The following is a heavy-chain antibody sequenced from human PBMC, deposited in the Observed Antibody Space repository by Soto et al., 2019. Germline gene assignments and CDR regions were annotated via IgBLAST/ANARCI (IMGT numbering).Heavy chain of an antibody. CDR2: IYHSGST. CDR1: GGSISSGGYS. D-gene: IGHD4-4*01. V-gene: IGHV4-30-2*01. Sequence: PSETLSLTCAVSGGSISSGGYSWSWIRQPPGKGLEWIGYIYHSGSTYYNPSLKSRVTISVDRSKNQFSLKLSSVTAADTAVYYCARGAVTHLDYWGQGTLVTVSS. CDR3: ARGAVTHLDY. J-gene: IGHJ4*02.